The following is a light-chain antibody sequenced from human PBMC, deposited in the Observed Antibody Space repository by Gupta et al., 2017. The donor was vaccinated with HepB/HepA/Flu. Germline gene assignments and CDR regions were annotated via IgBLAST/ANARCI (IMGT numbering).Light chain of an antibody. J-gene: IGKJ2*01. V-gene: IGKV3-15*01. Sequence: EIMMTPSPATLSVSPGERATISCRARHSVGTNLAWYQQKPGQSPRLLIYGVSTRATGIPARFSGSGYGTDFTLTISSRQSEEFASYDCQQDNNWPPFTFGQGTRLEIK. CDR1: HSVGTN. CDR3: QQDNNWPPFT. CDR2: GVS.